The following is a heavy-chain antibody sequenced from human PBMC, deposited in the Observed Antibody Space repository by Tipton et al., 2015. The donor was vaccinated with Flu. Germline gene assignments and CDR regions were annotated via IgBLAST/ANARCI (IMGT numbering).Heavy chain of an antibody. Sequence: SLRLSCAASGFTFSSYWMSWVRQAPGKGLEWVANIKQDGSEKYYVDSVKGRFTISRDNAKNSLYLQMNSLRAEDTAVYYCARAIANWGLGSVAFDIWGQGTMVTVSS. V-gene: IGHV3-7*01. J-gene: IGHJ3*02. CDR1: GFTFSSYW. CDR3: ARAIANWGLGSVAFDI. D-gene: IGHD3-16*01. CDR2: IKQDGSEK.